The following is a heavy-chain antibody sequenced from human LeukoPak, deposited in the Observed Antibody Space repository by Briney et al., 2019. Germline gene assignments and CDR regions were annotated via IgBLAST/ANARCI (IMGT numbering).Heavy chain of an antibody. J-gene: IGHJ6*03. V-gene: IGHV4-59*11. CDR1: GGSISSHY. CDR3: ARVQSTTRGAAQTSYYYYYMDV. Sequence: SETLSLTCTVSGGSISSHYWSWIRQPPGKGLEWIGYIYYSGSTNYNPSLKSRVTISVDTSKNQFSLKLSSVTAADTAVYYCARVQSTTRGAAQTSYYYYYMDVWGKGTTVTVSS. CDR2: IYYSGST. D-gene: IGHD3-10*01.